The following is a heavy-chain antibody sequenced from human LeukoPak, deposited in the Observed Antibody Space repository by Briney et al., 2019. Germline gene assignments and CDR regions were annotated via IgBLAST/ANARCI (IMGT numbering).Heavy chain of an antibody. CDR3: AKDKGEAAFLDY. V-gene: IGHV3-23*01. D-gene: IGHD2-15*01. CDR2: ISGSGGST. J-gene: IGHJ4*02. CDR1: GFTFGDYA. Sequence: GGSLRLSCTASGFTFGDYAMSWVRQAPGKGLEWVSAISGSGGSTYYAESVKGRFTISRDNSKNTLYLQMNSLRAEDTAVYYCAKDKGEAAFLDYWGRGTLVTVSS.